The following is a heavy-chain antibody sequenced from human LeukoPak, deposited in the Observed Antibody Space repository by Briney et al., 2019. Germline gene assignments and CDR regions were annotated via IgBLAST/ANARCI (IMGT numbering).Heavy chain of an antibody. CDR2: INHSGST. CDR3: ARGNQRRWLQFTGLGLFDY. D-gene: IGHD5-24*01. J-gene: IGHJ4*02. V-gene: IGHV4-34*01. Sequence: SETLSLTCAVYGGSFSGYYWSWIRQPPGKGLEWSGEINHSGSTNYNPSLKSRVTISVDTSKRQFSLKLSSVTAADTAVYYCARGNQRRWLQFTGLGLFDYWGQGTLVTVSS. CDR1: GGSFSGYY.